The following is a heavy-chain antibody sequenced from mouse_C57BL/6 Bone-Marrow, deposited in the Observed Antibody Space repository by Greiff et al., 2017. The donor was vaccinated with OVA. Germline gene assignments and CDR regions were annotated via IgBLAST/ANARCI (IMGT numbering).Heavy chain of an antibody. J-gene: IGHJ2*01. CDR3: ARHGDYGSFFDY. V-gene: IGHV5-6*02. CDR2: ISSGGSYT. CDR1: GFTFSSYG. D-gene: IGHD1-1*01. Sequence: EVKLLESGGDLVKPGGSLKLSCAASGFTFSSYGMSWVRQTPDKRLEWVATISSGGSYTYYPDSVQGRFTISRDNAKNTLYQQMSSLKSEDTAMYYCARHGDYGSFFDYWGQGTTLTVSS.